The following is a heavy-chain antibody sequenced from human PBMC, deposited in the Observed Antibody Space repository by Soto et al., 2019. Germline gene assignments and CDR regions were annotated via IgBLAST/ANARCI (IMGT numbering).Heavy chain of an antibody. D-gene: IGHD1-26*01. CDR1: GFTFSSYW. CDR2: IKQHGNEK. V-gene: IGHV3-7*04. Sequence: EVQLVESGGGLVQPGGSLRLSCAASGFTFSSYWMSWVRQAPGKGLEWVAHIKQHGNEKYYVDSVRGRFTISRDNAKNSLYLQMNSLRAEDTAVYYCATVVGAPNWFDPWGQGTLVTVSS. J-gene: IGHJ5*02. CDR3: ATVVGAPNWFDP.